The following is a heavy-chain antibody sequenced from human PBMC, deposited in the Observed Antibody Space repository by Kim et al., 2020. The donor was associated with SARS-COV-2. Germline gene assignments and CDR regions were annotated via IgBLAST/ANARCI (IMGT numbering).Heavy chain of an antibody. CDR2: ISYEGSKR. CDR3: AGNRGVFYFGESHHLAQ. CDR1: GFTFNNYG. V-gene: IGHV3-30*03. D-gene: IGHD3-10*01. Sequence: GGSLRLSCAASGFTFNNYGLQWVRQAPGKGLEWVALISYEGSKRYYADSVKGRFTVSKDNAQETLYLHMSSLRPDDTAVYYCAGNRGVFYFGESHHLAQWGQRTLVTVSS. J-gene: IGHJ1*01.